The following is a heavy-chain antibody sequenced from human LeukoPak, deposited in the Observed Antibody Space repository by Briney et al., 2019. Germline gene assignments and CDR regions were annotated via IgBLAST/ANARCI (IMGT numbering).Heavy chain of an antibody. Sequence: PGGSLRLSCAASGFTFDDYAMHWVRQAPGKGLEWVSVIYSGGSTYYADSVKGRFTISRDNSKNTLYLQMNSLRAEDTAVYYCARTRYDFWSGYGALMDVWGQGTTVTVSS. CDR2: IYSGGST. CDR3: ARTRYDFWSGYGALMDV. D-gene: IGHD3-3*01. V-gene: IGHV3-53*01. J-gene: IGHJ6*02. CDR1: GFTFDDYA.